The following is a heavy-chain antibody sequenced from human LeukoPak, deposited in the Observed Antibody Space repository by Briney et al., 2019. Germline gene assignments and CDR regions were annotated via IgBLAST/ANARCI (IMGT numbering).Heavy chain of an antibody. J-gene: IGHJ3*02. CDR1: GFTFSSYA. Sequence: GGSLRLSCAASGFTFSSYAMSWVRQAPGKGLEWVSSISSSSSYIYYAGSVKGRFTISRDNAKNSLYLQMNSLRAEDTAVYYCARDGEWELSAPSDAFDIWGQGTMVTVSS. CDR3: ARDGEWELSAPSDAFDI. D-gene: IGHD1-26*01. CDR2: ISSSSSYI. V-gene: IGHV3-21*01.